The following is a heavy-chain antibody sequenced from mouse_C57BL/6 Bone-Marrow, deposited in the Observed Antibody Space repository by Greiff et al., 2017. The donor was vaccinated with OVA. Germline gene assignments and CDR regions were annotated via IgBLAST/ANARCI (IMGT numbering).Heavy chain of an antibody. D-gene: IGHD2-4*01. V-gene: IGHV1-53*01. CDR2: INPSNGGT. CDR1: GYTFTSYW. CDR3: ARSGRLRRCYAMDY. J-gene: IGHJ4*01. Sequence: VQLQQPGTDLVKPGASVKLSCNASGYTFTSYWMHWVKQRPGQGLEWIGNINPSNGGTNYNEKLKSKATLTVDNSYSTAYMQLSSLTSDDSAVYNCARSGRLRRCYAMDYWGQGTSVTVSS.